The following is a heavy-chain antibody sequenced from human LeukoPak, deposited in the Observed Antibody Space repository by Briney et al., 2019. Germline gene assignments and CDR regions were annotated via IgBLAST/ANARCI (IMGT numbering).Heavy chain of an antibody. J-gene: IGHJ4*02. Sequence: SVKVSCKASGGTFSSYAISWVRQAPGQGLEWMGRIIPIFGTANYAQKFQGRVTITTDESTSTAYMEPSSLRSEDTAVYYCARENRPPITVTWYFDYWGQGTLVTVSS. D-gene: IGHD4-17*01. V-gene: IGHV1-69*05. CDR2: IIPIFGTA. CDR1: GGTFSSYA. CDR3: ARENRPPITVTWYFDY.